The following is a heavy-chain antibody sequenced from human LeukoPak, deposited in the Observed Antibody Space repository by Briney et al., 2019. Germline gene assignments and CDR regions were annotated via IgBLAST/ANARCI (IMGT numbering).Heavy chain of an antibody. CDR1: VYTFCIYG. Sequence: ASVKVSCKASVYTFCIYGISGVGQAPGQGRECMAWISPSDGDTNYAQKLQGRVTMTTETSTNTPYMELRSLRSDDTAIYYCARDYWTRGGECYKEDLFDPWGQGTLVTVSA. V-gene: IGHV1-18*01. J-gene: IGHJ5*02. CDR3: ARDYWTRGGECYKEDLFDP. CDR2: ISPSDGDT. D-gene: IGHD2-21*01.